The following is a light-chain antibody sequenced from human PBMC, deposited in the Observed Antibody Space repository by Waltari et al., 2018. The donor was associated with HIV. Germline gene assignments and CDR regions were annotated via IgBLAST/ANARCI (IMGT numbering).Light chain of an antibody. CDR2: KVS. J-gene: IGKJ2*01. CDR1: LSLVYSDGNTY. Sequence: DVVMTQSPLSLPVALGQPASIPCRSSLSLVYSDGNTYLSWFQQRPGQSPRRLVYKVSKRDSGVPDRFSGSGSGTGFTLKISRVEAEDVGVYYCMQGTHWPYTFGQGTKLEIK. CDR3: MQGTHWPYT. V-gene: IGKV2-30*01.